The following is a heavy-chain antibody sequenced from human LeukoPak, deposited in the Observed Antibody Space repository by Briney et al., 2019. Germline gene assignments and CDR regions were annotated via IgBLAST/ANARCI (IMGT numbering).Heavy chain of an antibody. V-gene: IGHV3-13*01. CDR1: GFTFSSYD. CDR2: IGTAGDT. CDR3: ARAGFDAFDI. D-gene: IGHD6-19*01. J-gene: IGHJ3*02. Sequence: GGSLRLSCAASGFTFSSYDMHWVRQATGKGLEWVSAIGTAGDTYYPDSVKGRFTISRDNSKNTLYLQMNSLRAEDTAVYYCARAGFDAFDIWGQGTMVTVSS.